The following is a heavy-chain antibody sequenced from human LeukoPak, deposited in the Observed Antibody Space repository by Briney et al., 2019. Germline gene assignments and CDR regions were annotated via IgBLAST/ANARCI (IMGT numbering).Heavy chain of an antibody. CDR1: GGSFSSFH. V-gene: IGHV4-34*01. Sequence: SETLSLTCAVYGGSFSSFHWSWIRQPPGKELEWIGEIRHTGQTNYNPSLKSRVTISVDTSKNQFSLNMGSVTAADTAVYYCARKTIWFGDRWFDPWGQGTLVTVSS. J-gene: IGHJ5*02. CDR3: ARKTIWFGDRWFDP. D-gene: IGHD3-10*01. CDR2: IRHTGQT.